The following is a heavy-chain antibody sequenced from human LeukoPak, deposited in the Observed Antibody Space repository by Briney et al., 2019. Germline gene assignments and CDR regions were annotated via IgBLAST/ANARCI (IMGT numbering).Heavy chain of an antibody. Sequence: HSGGSLRLSCAASGFTFSSNDMRWVRQAPGKGLEWVSVIYSGGSTYYADSVKGRFTISRDNSKNTLYLQMNSLRAEDTAVYYCARSGSSGSLDYWGQGTLVTVSS. CDR1: GFTFSSND. J-gene: IGHJ4*02. CDR2: IYSGGST. V-gene: IGHV3-53*01. CDR3: ARSGSSGSLDY. D-gene: IGHD6-19*01.